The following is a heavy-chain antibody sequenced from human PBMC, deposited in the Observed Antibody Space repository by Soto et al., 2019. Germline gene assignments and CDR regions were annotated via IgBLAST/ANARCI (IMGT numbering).Heavy chain of an antibody. CDR3: ARNFGFSQGD. D-gene: IGHD5-18*01. CDR1: GDSFTSNKC. V-gene: IGHV4-4*02. Sequence: QVQLQESGPGLVKSSGTLSLTCAVSGDSFTSNKCWSWVRQPPGQGLEWLGEACDRGGINYDPSLQSRLRISQDRSRSLLSLRLTSVTAADTAVYFCARNFGFSQGDWGQGILVTVSS. J-gene: IGHJ4*02. CDR2: ACDRGGI.